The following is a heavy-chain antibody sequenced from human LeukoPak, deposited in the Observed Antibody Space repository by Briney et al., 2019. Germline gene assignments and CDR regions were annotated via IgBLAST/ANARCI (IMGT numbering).Heavy chain of an antibody. V-gene: IGHV1-69*13. Sequence: SVKVSCKASGGTFSSYAISWVRQAPGQGLEWMGGIIPIFGTANYAQKFQGRVTITADESTSTAYMELSSLRSDDTAVYYCAREGRITIFGVVIPDAFDIWGQGAMVTVSS. D-gene: IGHD3-3*01. CDR3: AREGRITIFGVVIPDAFDI. J-gene: IGHJ3*02. CDR1: GGTFSSYA. CDR2: IIPIFGTA.